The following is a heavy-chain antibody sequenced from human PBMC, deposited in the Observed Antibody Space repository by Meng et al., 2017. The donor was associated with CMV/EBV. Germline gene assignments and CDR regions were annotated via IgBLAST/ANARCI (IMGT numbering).Heavy chain of an antibody. CDR1: GASVNSGIYY. CDR3: ARDNCSGGICSPGDH. Sequence: ESLKISCTVSGASVNSGIYYWSWIRQPPGKGLEWIGYIYYSGTTNYNPSLKSRVTISADTSKNQFSLKLTSVTAADTAIYYCARDNCSGGICSPGDHWGQGTLVTVSS. CDR2: IYYSGTT. D-gene: IGHD2-15*01. V-gene: IGHV4-61*01. J-gene: IGHJ4*02.